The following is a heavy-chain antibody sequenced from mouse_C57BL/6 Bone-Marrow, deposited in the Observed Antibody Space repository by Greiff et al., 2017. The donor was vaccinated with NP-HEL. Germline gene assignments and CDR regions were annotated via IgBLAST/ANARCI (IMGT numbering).Heavy chain of an antibody. V-gene: IGHV2-9-1*01. CDR1: GFSLTSYA. J-gene: IGHJ4*01. D-gene: IGHD2-5*01. CDR2: IWTGGGT. Sequence: QVQLKESGPGLEAPSQSLSITCTVSGFSLTSYAISWVRQPPGKGLEWLGVIWTGGGTNYNSALKSRLSISKDNSKSQVFLKMNSLQTDDTARYYCAIYYSNSYYAMDYWGQGTSVTVSS. CDR3: AIYYSNSYYAMDY.